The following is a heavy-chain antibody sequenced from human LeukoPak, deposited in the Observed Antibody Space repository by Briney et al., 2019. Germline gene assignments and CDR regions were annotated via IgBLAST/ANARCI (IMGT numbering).Heavy chain of an antibody. J-gene: IGHJ4*02. V-gene: IGHV3-23*01. Sequence: GGSLRLSCAASGFTFSSYAMSWVRQAPGKGLEWVSAISGSGGSTYYADSVKGRFTISRDNSKNTLYLQMNSLRAEDTAVYYCAKVSGKDIVVENLDYWGQGTLVTVSS. CDR2: ISGSGGST. CDR1: GFTFSSYA. D-gene: IGHD2-2*01. CDR3: AKVSGKDIVVENLDY.